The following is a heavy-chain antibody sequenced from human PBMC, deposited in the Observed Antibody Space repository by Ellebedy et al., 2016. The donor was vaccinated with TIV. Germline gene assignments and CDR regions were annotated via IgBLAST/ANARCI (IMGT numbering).Heavy chain of an antibody. CDR1: GGSISNYY. J-gene: IGHJ4*02. Sequence: SETLSLXXTVSGGSISNYYWSWIRQPPGKGLEWIGYIYYSGSTNYNPSLKSRVTISVDTSKNQFSLKLSSVTTADTAVYYCARCPTFGYSYGLFDYWGQGTLVTASS. D-gene: IGHD5-18*01. CDR2: IYYSGST. V-gene: IGHV4-59*01. CDR3: ARCPTFGYSYGLFDY.